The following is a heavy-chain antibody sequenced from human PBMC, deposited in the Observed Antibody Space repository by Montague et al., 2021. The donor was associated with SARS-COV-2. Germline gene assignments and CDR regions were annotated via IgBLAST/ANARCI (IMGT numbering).Heavy chain of an antibody. V-gene: IGHV4-61*08. Sequence: SETLSLTCTVSGGSISSGGYYWSWIRQPPGKGLEWIGYIYYSGSTNYNPSLKSRVTISVDTSKNQFSLKLSSVTAADTAVYYCARSRRITIFGVGLSNYYGMDVWGQGATVTVSS. CDR3: ARSRRITIFGVGLSNYYGMDV. D-gene: IGHD3-3*01. J-gene: IGHJ6*02. CDR1: GGSISSGGYY. CDR2: IYYSGST.